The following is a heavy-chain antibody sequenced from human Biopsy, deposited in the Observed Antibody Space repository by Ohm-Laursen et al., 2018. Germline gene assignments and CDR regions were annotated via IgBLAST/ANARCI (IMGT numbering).Heavy chain of an antibody. V-gene: IGHV4-31*03. J-gene: IGHJ4*02. CDR1: GVSISVDGYY. CDR2: IYHSGTT. D-gene: IGHD1-26*01. CDR3: ATFRASWDTTQGGDY. Sequence: TLSLTCTVSGVSISVDGYYWAWIRQLPGKGLDWIGYIYHSGTTYYNPSLKSRLTMSVDTPKNEFSLRLRSVTAADTAVYFCATFRASWDTTQGGDYWGQGTLVTASS.